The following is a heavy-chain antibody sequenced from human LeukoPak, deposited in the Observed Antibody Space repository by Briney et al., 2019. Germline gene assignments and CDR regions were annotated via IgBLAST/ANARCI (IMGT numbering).Heavy chain of an antibody. CDR2: IYSGGST. Sequence: GGSLRLSCAASGFTVSSNYMSWVRQAPGKGLEWVSVIYSGGSTYYADSVKGRFTISRDNSKNTLYLQMNSLRAEDTAVYYCAGTDYGDYSTGYYGMDVWGQGITVTVSS. CDR3: AGTDYGDYSTGYYGMDV. CDR1: GFTVSSNY. V-gene: IGHV3-66*01. D-gene: IGHD4-17*01. J-gene: IGHJ6*02.